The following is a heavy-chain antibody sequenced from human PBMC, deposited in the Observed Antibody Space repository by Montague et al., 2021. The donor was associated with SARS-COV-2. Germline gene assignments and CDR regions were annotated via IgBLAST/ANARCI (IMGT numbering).Heavy chain of an antibody. J-gene: IGHJ4*02. V-gene: IGHV4-4*07. CDR2: IYASGST. D-gene: IGHD3-16*01. CDR1: GSPITSYY. Sequence: SETLSLTCSIYGSPITSYYWRWVRHPAGKAREWIAHIYASGSTNYSPSLKSRVRLSIDNPKNQFSLKLESLTAADTAVYYCVRDGGNWYYFDYWGQGALVCVA. CDR3: VRDGGNWYYFDY.